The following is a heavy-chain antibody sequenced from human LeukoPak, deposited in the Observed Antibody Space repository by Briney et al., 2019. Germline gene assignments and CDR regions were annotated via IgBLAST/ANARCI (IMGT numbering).Heavy chain of an antibody. Sequence: SVKVSCKASEGTFSSYAISWVRQAPGQGLEWMGGIIPIFGTANYAQKFQGRVTITADESTSTAYMELSSLRSEDTAVYYCARGILGVGLWFGELYQDAFDIWGQGTMVTVSS. CDR2: IIPIFGTA. V-gene: IGHV1-69*13. J-gene: IGHJ3*02. CDR3: ARGILGVGLWFGELYQDAFDI. CDR1: EGTFSSYA. D-gene: IGHD3-10*01.